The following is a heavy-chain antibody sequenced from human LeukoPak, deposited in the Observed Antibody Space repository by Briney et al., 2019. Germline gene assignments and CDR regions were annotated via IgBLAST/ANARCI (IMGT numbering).Heavy chain of an antibody. D-gene: IGHD2-15*01. CDR2: INWNGDNT. CDR1: GFTFDDYG. J-gene: IGHJ3*01. V-gene: IGHV3-20*04. CDR3: ARESEHSVSQVDFDL. Sequence: GGSLRLSCAASGFTFDDYGMSWVRQAPGKGLEWVSGINWNGDNTNYADSLKGRFTISRDNAKNSLYLQMNSLRGEDTAVYYCARESEHSVSQVDFDLWGQGTMVTVSS.